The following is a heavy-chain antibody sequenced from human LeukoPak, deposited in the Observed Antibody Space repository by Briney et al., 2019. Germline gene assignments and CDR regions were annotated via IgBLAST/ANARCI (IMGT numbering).Heavy chain of an antibody. J-gene: IGHJ4*02. D-gene: IGHD3-10*01. CDR2: IYYTGST. CDR3: ARSYNSGSYYPYYFDY. V-gene: IGHV4-59*11. CDR1: GGSISSHF. Sequence: ASETLSLTCTVSGGSISSHFWSWVRQPPEKGLEWIGSIYYTGSTNYNPSLKSRITMSVDTSKNQFSLKLSSVTAADTAVYYCARSYNSGSYYPYYFDYWGQGTLVTVSS.